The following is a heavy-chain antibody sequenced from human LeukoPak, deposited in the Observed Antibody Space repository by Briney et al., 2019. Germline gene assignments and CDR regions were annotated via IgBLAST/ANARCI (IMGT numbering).Heavy chain of an antibody. CDR1: GFTFSSYG. Sequence: GGTLRLSCVASGFTFSSYGLSWVRQAPGKGLEWVAFIRYDGSNKYYADSVKGRFTISRDNSKNTLYLQMNSLRAEDTAVYYCAKDYDYVWGSYYFDYWGQGTLVTVSS. V-gene: IGHV3-30*02. D-gene: IGHD3-16*01. CDR2: IRYDGSNK. CDR3: AKDYDYVWGSYYFDY. J-gene: IGHJ4*02.